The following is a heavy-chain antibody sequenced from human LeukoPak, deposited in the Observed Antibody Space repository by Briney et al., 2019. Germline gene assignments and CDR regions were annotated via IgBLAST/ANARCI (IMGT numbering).Heavy chain of an antibody. CDR2: INPNSGST. CDR1: GYTFTGYY. Sequence: ASVKVSCKASGYTFTGYYMHWVRQAPGQGLEWMGWINPNSGSTNYAQKFQGRVTMTRDMSTSTVYMELSSLRSEDTAVYYCARGSGWSSEDSDYWGQGTLVTVSS. V-gene: IGHV1-2*02. J-gene: IGHJ4*02. CDR3: ARGSGWSSEDSDY. D-gene: IGHD6-19*01.